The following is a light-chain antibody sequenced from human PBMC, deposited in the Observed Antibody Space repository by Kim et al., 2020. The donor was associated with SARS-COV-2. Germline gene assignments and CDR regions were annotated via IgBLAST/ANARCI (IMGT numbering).Light chain of an antibody. CDR3: QKYNSAPWT. J-gene: IGKJ1*01. CDR1: QDIANS. Sequence: ASVGDRVTITCRASQDIANSLAWYQQKPGKVPQVLIYAASTLQSGVPSRFSGSGSGTVFTLTIGSLQTEDVATYYCQKYNSAPWTFGPGTKVDIK. V-gene: IGKV1-27*01. CDR2: AAS.